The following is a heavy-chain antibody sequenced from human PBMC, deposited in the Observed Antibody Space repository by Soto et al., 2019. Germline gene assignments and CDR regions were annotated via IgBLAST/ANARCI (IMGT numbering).Heavy chain of an antibody. CDR1: GFTFSSYW. J-gene: IGHJ3*02. CDR2: IKQDGSEK. D-gene: IGHD5-18*01. CDR3: NGYSYGHDAFDI. Sequence: EVQLVESGGGLVQPGGSLRLSCAASGFTFSSYWMRWVRQAPGTGLEWVANIKQDGSEKYYVDSVKGRFTISRDNAKNSLFLQMNSLRAEDTAVYYCNGYSYGHDAFDIWGQGTKFTVSS. V-gene: IGHV3-7*01.